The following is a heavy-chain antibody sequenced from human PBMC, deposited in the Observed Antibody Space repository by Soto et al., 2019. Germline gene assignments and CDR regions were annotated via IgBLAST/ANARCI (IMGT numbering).Heavy chain of an antibody. V-gene: IGHV1-3*01. J-gene: IGHJ6*02. CDR2: INAGNGNT. Sequence: ASVKVSCKASGYTFTSYAMQWVRQAPGQRLEWMGWINAGNGNTKYSQKFQGRVTITRDTSASTAYMELSSLRSEDTAVYYCIYTSPYSYGMDVWGQGTTVTVSS. CDR3: IYTSPYSYGMDV. CDR1: GYTFTSYA.